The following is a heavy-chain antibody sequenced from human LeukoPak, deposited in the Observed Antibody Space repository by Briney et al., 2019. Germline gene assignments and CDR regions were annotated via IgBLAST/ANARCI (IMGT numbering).Heavy chain of an antibody. CDR1: GGSFSGYY. J-gene: IGHJ4*02. V-gene: IGHV4-34*01. CDR2: INHSGST. Sequence: PSETLSLTCAVYGGSFSGYYWSWIRQPPGKGLEWIGEINHSGSTNYNPSLKSRVTISVDTSKNQFSLKLSSVTAADTAVYYCARSGTYYYGSGSPELDYWGQGTLVTVSS. CDR3: ARSGTYYYGSGSPELDY. D-gene: IGHD3-10*01.